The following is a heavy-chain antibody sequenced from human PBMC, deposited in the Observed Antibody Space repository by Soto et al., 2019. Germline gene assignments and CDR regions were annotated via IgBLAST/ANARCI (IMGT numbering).Heavy chain of an antibody. CDR3: AKDSSGWYDAFDI. J-gene: IGHJ3*02. D-gene: IGHD6-19*01. CDR1: GFTFDDYA. Sequence: EVQLVESGGGLVQPGRSLRLSCAASGFTFDDYAMHWVRQAPGKGLEWVSGISWHSGSIGYADSVKGRFTISRDNAKNSLYLQMNSLRAEDTALYYCAKDSSGWYDAFDIWGQGTMVTVSS. V-gene: IGHV3-9*01. CDR2: ISWHSGSI.